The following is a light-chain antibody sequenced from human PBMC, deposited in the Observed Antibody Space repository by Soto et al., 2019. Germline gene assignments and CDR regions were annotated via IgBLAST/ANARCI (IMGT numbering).Light chain of an antibody. CDR3: SSYATNRDVL. V-gene: IGLV2-8*01. J-gene: IGLJ2*01. CDR2: DVS. CDR1: PSDVGGYNS. Sequence: QSVLTQPPSASGSPGQSVTISCTGTPSDVGGYNSVSWYQQYPGKTPKLMIYDVSKRPSGVPDRFSGSKSGNTASLTVSGLQAEDEANYYCSSYATNRDVLFGGGTKLTVL.